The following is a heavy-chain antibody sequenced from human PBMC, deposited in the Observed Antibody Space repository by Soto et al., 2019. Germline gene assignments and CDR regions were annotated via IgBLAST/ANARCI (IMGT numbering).Heavy chain of an antibody. D-gene: IGHD4-4*01. CDR2: IYSGGGT. CDR1: GFTVSSNY. V-gene: IGHV3-53*01. J-gene: IGHJ6*02. Sequence: EVQLVESGGGLIQPGGSLRLSCAASGFTVSSNYMSWVRQAPGKGLEWVSVIYSGGGTYYADSVKGRFTISRDNSKNMLYLQMNSLRAEDTAVYYCARVPIPPVYSDYYYGMDVWGQGTTVTVSS. CDR3: ARVPIPPVYSDYYYGMDV.